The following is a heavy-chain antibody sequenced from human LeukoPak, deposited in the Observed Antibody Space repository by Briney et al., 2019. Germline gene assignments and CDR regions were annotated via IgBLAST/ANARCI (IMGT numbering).Heavy chain of an antibody. J-gene: IGHJ4*02. Sequence: ASVKVSCKASGYTFTSYAMHWVRQAPGQRLEWMGWINAGNGNTKYSRKFQGRVTITRDTSASTAYMELSSLRSEDTAVYYCARSTAVAGIYYFDYWGQGTLVTVSS. D-gene: IGHD6-19*01. CDR1: GYTFTSYA. CDR2: INAGNGNT. V-gene: IGHV1-3*01. CDR3: ARSTAVAGIYYFDY.